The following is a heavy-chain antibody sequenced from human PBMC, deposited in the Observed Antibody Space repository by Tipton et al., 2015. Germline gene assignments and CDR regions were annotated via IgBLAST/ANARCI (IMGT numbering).Heavy chain of an antibody. CDR3: GREDRGYSSGDY. CDR1: GFSLSSYS. J-gene: IGHJ4*02. Sequence: SLRLSCVAFGFSLSSYSMNWVRQAPGKGLEWVSSISADSTYIYYRDSVKGRFTISRDNARNSLYLQMNSLRDDDTAVYYCGREDRGYSSGDYWGQGNMVTVSS. CDR2: ISADSTYI. V-gene: IGHV3-21*01. D-gene: IGHD6-19*01.